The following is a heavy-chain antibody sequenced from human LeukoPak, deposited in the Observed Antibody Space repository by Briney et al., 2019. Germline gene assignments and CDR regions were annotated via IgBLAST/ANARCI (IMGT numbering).Heavy chain of an antibody. D-gene: IGHD2-15*01. J-gene: IGHJ4*02. CDR3: ARDMGYCSGGSCYSGGNDY. CDR1: GGSFSGYY. V-gene: IGHV4-34*01. CDR2: INHSGST. Sequence: ASETLSLTCAVYGGSFSGYYWSWIRQPPGKGLEWIGEINHSGSTNYNPSLKSRVTISVDTSKNQFSLKLSSVTAADTAVYYCARDMGYCSGGSCYSGGNDYWGQGTLVTVSS.